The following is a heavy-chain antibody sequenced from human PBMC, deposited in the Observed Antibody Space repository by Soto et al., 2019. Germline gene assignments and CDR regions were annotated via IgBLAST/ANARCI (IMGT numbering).Heavy chain of an antibody. CDR2: IRSKAYGGTT. D-gene: IGHD3-10*01. CDR1: GFTFGDYA. J-gene: IGHJ4*02. Sequence: GGSLRLSCTASGFTFGDYAMSWFRQAPGKGLEWVGFIRSKAYGGTTEYAASVKGRFTISRDDSKSIAYLQMNSLKTEDTAVYYCTRDMVGYGSGSYLPPYYFDYWGQGTLVTVSS. V-gene: IGHV3-49*03. CDR3: TRDMVGYGSGSYLPPYYFDY.